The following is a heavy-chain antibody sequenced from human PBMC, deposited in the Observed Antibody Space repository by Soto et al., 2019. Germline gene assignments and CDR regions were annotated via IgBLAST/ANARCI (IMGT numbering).Heavy chain of an antibody. D-gene: IGHD6-13*01. CDR1: GFTFSSYG. Sequence: PGGSLRLSCAASGFTFSSYGMHWVRQAPGKGLEWVAVISYDGSNKYYADSVKGRFTISRDNSKNTLYLQMNSLRAEDTAVYYCAKDQVLMAAAGRPYYYYGMDVWGQGTTVTVSS. CDR2: ISYDGSNK. CDR3: AKDQVLMAAAGRPYYYYGMDV. J-gene: IGHJ6*02. V-gene: IGHV3-30*18.